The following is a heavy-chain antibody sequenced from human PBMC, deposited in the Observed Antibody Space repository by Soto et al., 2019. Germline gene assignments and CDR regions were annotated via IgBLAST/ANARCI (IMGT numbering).Heavy chain of an antibody. V-gene: IGHV3-23*01. Sequence: PGGSLRLSCAASGFTFSSYAMSWVRQAPGKGLEWVSTISGSGGSTYYADSVKGRFTISRDNSKNTLYLQMNGLRAEDTAVYFVLAARLDYWGQGTLVTVSS. D-gene: IGHD6-6*01. CDR3: LAARLDY. CDR2: ISGSGGST. J-gene: IGHJ4*02. CDR1: GFTFSSYA.